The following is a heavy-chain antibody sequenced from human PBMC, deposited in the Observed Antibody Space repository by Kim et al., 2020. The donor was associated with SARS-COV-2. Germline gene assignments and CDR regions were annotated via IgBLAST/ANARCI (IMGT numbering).Heavy chain of an antibody. CDR3: ARVIAAAGTWETDDY. J-gene: IGHJ4*02. D-gene: IGHD6-13*01. V-gene: IGHV1-8*01. Sequence: QKFQGRVTMTRNTSISTAYMELSSLRSEDTAVYYCARVIAAAGTWETDDYWGQGTLVTVSS.